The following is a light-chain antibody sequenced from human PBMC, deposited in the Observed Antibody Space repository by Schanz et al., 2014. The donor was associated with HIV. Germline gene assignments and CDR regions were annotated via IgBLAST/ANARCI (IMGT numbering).Light chain of an antibody. CDR3: QQYNNWPRT. CDR1: QSLSSSY. J-gene: IGKJ1*01. V-gene: IGKV3-15*01. CDR2: GAS. Sequence: EIVLTQSPGSLSLSPGGRATLSCGASQSLSSSYLAWYQQKRDQPPRLLIYGASTRATGIPARFSGSGSGTEFTLTISSLQSEDFAVYYCQQYNNWPRTFGQGTKVEIK.